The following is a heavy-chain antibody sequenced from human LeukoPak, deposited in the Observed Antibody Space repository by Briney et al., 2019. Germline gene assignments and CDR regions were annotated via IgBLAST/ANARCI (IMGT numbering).Heavy chain of an antibody. Sequence: AASVKVSCKASGYTFTSYDINWVRQATGQGLEWMGWMNPNSGSTGYAQKFQGRVTMTRNNSISTAYMELSSLRSEDTAVYYCARGGGYCSGGSCPYYFDYWGQGTLVTVSS. J-gene: IGHJ4*02. CDR2: MNPNSGST. D-gene: IGHD2-15*01. V-gene: IGHV1-8*01. CDR3: ARGGGYCSGGSCPYYFDY. CDR1: GYTFTSYD.